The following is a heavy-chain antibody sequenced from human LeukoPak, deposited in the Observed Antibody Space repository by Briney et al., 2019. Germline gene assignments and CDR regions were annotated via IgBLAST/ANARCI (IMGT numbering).Heavy chain of an antibody. CDR3: AAWTDRGYNF. V-gene: IGHV3-7*01. D-gene: IGHD5-24*01. CDR2: INPEGSQT. CDR1: GFTFSSSW. J-gene: IGHJ4*02. Sequence: PGESLRLSCAASGFTFSSSWMNWVRQAPGTGLQWVGNINPEGSQTRFVDSVMGRFTMSKDNAKNALYLQMNSLRVEDTAVFYCAAWTDRGYNFWGQGTVVTVSS.